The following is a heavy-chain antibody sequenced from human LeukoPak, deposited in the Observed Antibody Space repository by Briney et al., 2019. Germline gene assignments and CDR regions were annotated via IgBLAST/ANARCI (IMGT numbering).Heavy chain of an antibody. V-gene: IGHV1-18*04. D-gene: IGHD6-13*01. CDR1: GYTFTSYG. CDR2: ISAYNGNT. Sequence: ASVKVSCKASGYTFTSYGISWVGQAPGQGLEWMGWISAYNGNTNYAQKLQGRVTMTTDTSTSTAYMELRSLRSDDTAVYYCARGPASVPTAAALDYWGQGTLVTVSS. CDR3: ARGPASVPTAAALDY. J-gene: IGHJ4*02.